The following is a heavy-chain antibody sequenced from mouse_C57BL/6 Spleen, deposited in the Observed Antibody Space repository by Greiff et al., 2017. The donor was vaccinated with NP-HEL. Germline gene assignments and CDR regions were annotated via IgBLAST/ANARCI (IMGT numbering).Heavy chain of an antibody. CDR2: IRNKANGYTT. J-gene: IGHJ3*01. V-gene: IGHV7-3*01. CDR3: ARYATTEAWFAY. D-gene: IGHD1-1*01. Sequence: EVHLVESGGGLVQPGGSLSLSCAASGFTFTDYYMSWVRQPPGKALEWLGFIRNKANGYTTEYSASVKGRFTISRDNSQSILYLQMNALRAEDSATYYCARYATTEAWFAYWGQGTLVTVSA. CDR1: GFTFTDYY.